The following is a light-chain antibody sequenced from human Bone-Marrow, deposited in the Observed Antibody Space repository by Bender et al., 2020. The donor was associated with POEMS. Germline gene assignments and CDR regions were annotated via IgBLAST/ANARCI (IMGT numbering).Light chain of an antibody. CDR3: CSYAGSSPSVL. CDR2: EDT. Sequence: QSALNQPASVSGSPGQSITISCTGTSSDVGSYNLVSWYQQHPGQVPKLMIYEDTERPSGVSTSFSGSKSGNTASLTISGLQAEDEADYYCCSYAGSSPSVLFGGGTKLTVL. J-gene: IGLJ2*01. CDR1: SSDVGSYNL. V-gene: IGLV2-23*01.